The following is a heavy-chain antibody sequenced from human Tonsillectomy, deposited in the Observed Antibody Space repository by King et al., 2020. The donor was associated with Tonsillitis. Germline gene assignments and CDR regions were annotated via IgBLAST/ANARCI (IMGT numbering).Heavy chain of an antibody. D-gene: IGHD6-19*01. CDR2: ISLEGGRR. CDR1: GFIFRNYE. CDR3: ARDLSTVAASNGLDV. Sequence: VQLVESGGGVVQPGRSLRLSCAASGFIFRNYEMDWVRQAPGKGLAGLALISLEGGRRNNADSVQGRFTISRDNSRNTLSLQMSSLSAEDTAVYHCARDLSTVAASNGLDVWGQGTTVTVSS. J-gene: IGHJ6*02. V-gene: IGHV3-30*04.